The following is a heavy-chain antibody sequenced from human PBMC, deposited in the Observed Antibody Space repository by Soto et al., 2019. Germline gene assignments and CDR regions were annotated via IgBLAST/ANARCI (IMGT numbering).Heavy chain of an antibody. CDR2: ISGSGANT. CDR3: VRERSGYSYADS. D-gene: IGHD5-18*01. CDR1: GFTFSSYA. J-gene: IGHJ4*02. Sequence: PXGSLRLSCAASGFTFSSYAMSWVRQAPGKGLEWVSAISGSGANTYYADSVKGRFTISRDNSKNTLYLQMNSLRAEDSAMYYCVRERSGYSYADSWGQGTLVTV. V-gene: IGHV3-23*01.